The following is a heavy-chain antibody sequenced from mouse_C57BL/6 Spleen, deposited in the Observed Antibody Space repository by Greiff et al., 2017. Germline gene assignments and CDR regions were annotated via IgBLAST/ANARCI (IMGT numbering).Heavy chain of an antibody. CDR2: IDPENGDT. D-gene: IGHD1-1*01. J-gene: IGHJ2*01. CDR1: GFNIKDDY. V-gene: IGHV14-4*01. Sequence: EVKVEESGAELVRPGASVKLFCTASGFNIKDDYMHWVKQRPDHGLEWIGWIDPENGDTEYASKFQGKATITADTSSSTAYLQLSSLTSEDTAVYYCTTDYGTVDYGGEGTTLTVTT. CDR3: TTDYGTVDY.